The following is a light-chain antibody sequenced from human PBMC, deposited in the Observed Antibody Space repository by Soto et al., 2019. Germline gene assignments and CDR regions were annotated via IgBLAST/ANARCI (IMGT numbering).Light chain of an antibody. Sequence: EIVLIQSPATLSFARVERATLSCSASQSFGSYLAWYQHKPGQAPRLLISDASNRATGIPARFSGSGSETDFTLTISSLEPEDSAVYYCQQRSNWPSLTFGGGTKVDIK. J-gene: IGKJ4*01. V-gene: IGKV3-11*01. CDR2: DAS. CDR3: QQRSNWPSLT. CDR1: QSFGSY.